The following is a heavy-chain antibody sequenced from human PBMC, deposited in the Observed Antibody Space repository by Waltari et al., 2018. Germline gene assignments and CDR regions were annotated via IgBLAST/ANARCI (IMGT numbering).Heavy chain of an antibody. V-gene: IGHV3-7*01. D-gene: IGHD3-22*01. J-gene: IGHJ4*02. CDR2: IKQDGSEE. Sequence: EVQLVESGGGLVQPGGSLSLSCAASGFPFSRYWMSWLRQAPGKGLEWVARIKQDGSEEYYLYTDKGRFGISRDNAKNSVFLQMDSLRADDTAVYYCAAFADTTRWYLYESSTNDWGQGTLVTVSS. CDR3: AAFADTTRWYLYESSTND. CDR1: GFPFSRYW.